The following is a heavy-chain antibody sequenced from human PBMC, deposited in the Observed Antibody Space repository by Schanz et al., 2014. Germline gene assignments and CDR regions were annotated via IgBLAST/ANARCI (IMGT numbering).Heavy chain of an antibody. Sequence: EVQLVESGGGLVQPGGSLRLSCAASGFTFSDSWMHWVRQAPGKGLVWVSRINSDGSSTSYADSVKGRFTISRDNAKNTLYLQMNSLRAEDTAVYYCARDARNSDFDYWGQGTLVTVSS. V-gene: IGHV3-74*01. J-gene: IGHJ4*02. CDR2: INSDGSST. D-gene: IGHD2-15*01. CDR3: ARDARNSDFDY. CDR1: GFTFSDSW.